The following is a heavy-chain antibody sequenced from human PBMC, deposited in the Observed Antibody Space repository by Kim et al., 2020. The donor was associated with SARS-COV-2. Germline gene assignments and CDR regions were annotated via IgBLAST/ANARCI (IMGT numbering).Heavy chain of an antibody. V-gene: IGHV5-10-1*01. CDR2: IDPSDSYT. CDR3: ATRPGSGSYYYYYYGMDV. J-gene: IGHJ6*02. D-gene: IGHD3-10*01. Sequence: GESLKISCKGSGYSFTSYWISWVRQMPGKGLEWMGRIDPSDSYTNYSPSFQGHVTISADKSISTAYLQWSSLKASDTAMYYCATRPGSGSYYYYYYGMDVWGQGTTVTVSS. CDR1: GYSFTSYW.